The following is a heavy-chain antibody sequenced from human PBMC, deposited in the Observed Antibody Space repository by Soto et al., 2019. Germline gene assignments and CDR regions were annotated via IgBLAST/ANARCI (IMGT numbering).Heavy chain of an antibody. Sequence: GGSLRLSCAASGFTFSSYAMSWVRQAPGKGLEWVSAISGSGGSTYYADSVKGRFTISRDNSKNTLYLQMNSLRAEDTAVYYCATSSYPICSSTSCYGFDYWGQGTLVTVSS. D-gene: IGHD2-2*01. CDR3: ATSSYPICSSTSCYGFDY. CDR2: ISGSGGST. J-gene: IGHJ4*02. V-gene: IGHV3-23*01. CDR1: GFTFSSYA.